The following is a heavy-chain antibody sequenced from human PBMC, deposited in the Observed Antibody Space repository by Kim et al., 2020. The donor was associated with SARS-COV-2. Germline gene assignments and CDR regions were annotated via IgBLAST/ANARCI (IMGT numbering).Heavy chain of an antibody. Sequence: SETLSLTCAVYGGSFSGYYWSWIRQPPGKGLEWIGEINHSGSTNYNPSLKSRVTISVDTSKNQFSLKLSSVTAADTAVYYCARRSSSWYGNWFDPWGQGT. CDR2: INHSGST. CDR1: GGSFSGYY. J-gene: IGHJ5*02. CDR3: ARRSSSWYGNWFDP. D-gene: IGHD6-13*01. V-gene: IGHV4-34*01.